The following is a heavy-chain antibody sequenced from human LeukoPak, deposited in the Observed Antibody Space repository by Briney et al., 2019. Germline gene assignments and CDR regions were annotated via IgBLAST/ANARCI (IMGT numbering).Heavy chain of an antibody. J-gene: IGHJ4*02. V-gene: IGHV3-30-3*01. CDR2: ISYDGSNK. D-gene: IGHD5-24*01. Sequence: GGSLRLSCAASGFTFSSYAMHWVRQAPGKGLEWVAVISYDGSNKYYADSVKGRFTISRDNSKNTLYLQMNSLRAEDTAVYYCATWYRRDGYPGEDTFGYWGQGTLVTVSS. CDR1: GFTFSSYA. CDR3: ATWYRRDGYPGEDTFGY.